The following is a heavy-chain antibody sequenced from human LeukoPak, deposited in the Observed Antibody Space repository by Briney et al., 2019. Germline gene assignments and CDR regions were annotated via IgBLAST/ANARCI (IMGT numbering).Heavy chain of an antibody. CDR1: GFTFSSFA. J-gene: IGHJ4*02. V-gene: IGHV3-23*01. D-gene: IGHD6-19*01. Sequence: GGSLRLSCAASGFTFSSFAMNWVRQAPGKGLEWVSTISGTGDSTNYADSVKGRFTISRDNSKNTLSLQLNSLRAEDTAGYYCAKDYSSGWYDYWGQGTLVTVSS. CDR2: ISGTGDST. CDR3: AKDYSSGWYDY.